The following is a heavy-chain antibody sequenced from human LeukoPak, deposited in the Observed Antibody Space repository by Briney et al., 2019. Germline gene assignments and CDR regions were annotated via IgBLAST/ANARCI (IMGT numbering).Heavy chain of an antibody. J-gene: IGHJ4*02. Sequence: ASVKVSCKASGYSFTTYYIHWVRQAPGQGLEWMGLINPSGDSTTYAQKFQGRVTLTRDTSTTTVYMELSSLRSEDTAVYYCATSPNIVGATGYWGQGTPVTVSS. V-gene: IGHV1-46*01. D-gene: IGHD1-26*01. CDR2: INPSGDST. CDR3: ATSPNIVGATGY. CDR1: GYSFTTYY.